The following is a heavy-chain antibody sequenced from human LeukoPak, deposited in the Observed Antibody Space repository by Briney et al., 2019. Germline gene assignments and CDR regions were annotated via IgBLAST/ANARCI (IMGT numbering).Heavy chain of an antibody. J-gene: IGHJ5*02. CDR1: GGSISSGGYS. Sequence: SQTLSLTCAVSGGSISSGGYSWSWIRQPPGKGLEWIGYTYHSGSTYYNPSLKSRVTISVDRSKNQFSLKLSSVTAADTAVYYCARGGLVVRGTNNWFDPWGQGTLVTVSS. CDR3: ARGGLVVRGTNNWFDP. CDR2: TYHSGST. V-gene: IGHV4-30-2*01. D-gene: IGHD3-10*01.